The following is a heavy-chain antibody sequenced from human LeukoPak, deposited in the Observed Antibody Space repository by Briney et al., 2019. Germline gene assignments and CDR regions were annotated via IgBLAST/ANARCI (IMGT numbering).Heavy chain of an antibody. J-gene: IGHJ4*02. CDR1: GFTLVTNY. CDR2: IYAGGAT. V-gene: IGHV3-66*01. CDR3: AGDLN. Sequence: PGGSLRLSCAASGFTLVTNYMSWVRQAPGKGLEWVSVIYAGGATYYSDSVTGRFTISRDNSKNTLYLQMNSLRAEDSAVYYCAGDLNWGQGTLVTVSS.